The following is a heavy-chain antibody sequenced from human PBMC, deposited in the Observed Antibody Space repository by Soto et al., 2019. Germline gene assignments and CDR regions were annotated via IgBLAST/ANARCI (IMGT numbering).Heavy chain of an antibody. V-gene: IGHV4-30-4*01. CDR1: VVSITGGDYY. CDR2: IFYNGAT. CDR3: ARDRGVTNSGSPGDSYHYGLDV. J-gene: IGHJ6*02. Sequence: QVQLQESGPGLLKPSHSLSLTCTVSVVSITGGDYYWSWIRQAPGKGLAWIGNIFYNGATSYNPSLESRVTISLDRSKNQFSLKLDSVTAADTAVYYCARDRGVTNSGSPGDSYHYGLDVWGQGTTVTVSS. D-gene: IGHD6-25*01.